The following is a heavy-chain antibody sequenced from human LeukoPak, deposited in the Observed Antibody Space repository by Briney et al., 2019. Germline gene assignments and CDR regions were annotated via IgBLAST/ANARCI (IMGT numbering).Heavy chain of an antibody. CDR1: GGSFSGYY. V-gene: IGHV4-34*01. D-gene: IGHD5-18*01. Sequence: ASETLSLTCAVYGGSFSGYYWSWIRQPPGKGLEWIGEIDHSGSTNYNPSLKSRVTISVDTSKNQFSLKLSSVTAADTAVYYCARRGYSYDGNWFDPWGQGTLVTVSS. CDR3: ARRGYSYDGNWFDP. CDR2: IDHSGST. J-gene: IGHJ5*02.